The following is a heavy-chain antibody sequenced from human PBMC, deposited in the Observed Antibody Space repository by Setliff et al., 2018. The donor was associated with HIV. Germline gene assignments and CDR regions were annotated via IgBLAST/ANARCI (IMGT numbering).Heavy chain of an antibody. D-gene: IGHD4-17*01. CDR3: AREAGEYPVTDYYYYYYMDV. Sequence: SVKVSCKASGYTFTGYYMHWVRQAPGQGLEWMGGIVIGNYAQKFQGRVTITADESTSTAYMELSSLTSDDTAVYYCAREAGEYPVTDYYYYYYMDVWGKGTTVTVSS. V-gene: IGHV1-69*10. CDR2: IVIG. CDR1: GYTFTGYY. J-gene: IGHJ6*03.